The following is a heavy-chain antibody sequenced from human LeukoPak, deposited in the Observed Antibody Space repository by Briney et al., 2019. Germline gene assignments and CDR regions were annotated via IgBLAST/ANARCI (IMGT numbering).Heavy chain of an antibody. CDR2: IKQDGSEK. D-gene: IGHD3-16*02. CDR1: GFTFSSYW. V-gene: IGHV3-7*01. CDR3: AREGDYVWGSYRSIRYYFDY. Sequence: GGSLRLSCAASGFTFSSYWMSWVRQAPGKGLAWVANIKQDGSEKYYVDSVKGRFTISRDNAKNSLYLQMNSLRAEDTAVYYCAREGDYVWGSYRSIRYYFDYWGQGTLVTVSS. J-gene: IGHJ4*02.